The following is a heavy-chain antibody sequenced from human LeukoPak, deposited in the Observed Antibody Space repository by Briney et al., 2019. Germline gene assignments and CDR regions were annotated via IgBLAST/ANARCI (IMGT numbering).Heavy chain of an antibody. D-gene: IGHD3-22*01. CDR2: FYYSGST. V-gene: IGHV4-30-4*01. CDR1: GGSISSGDYY. J-gene: IGHJ4*02. CDR3: ARFMKVSNYYDSSGYEYFDD. Sequence: SQTLSLTCTVSGGSISSGDYYWRWIRQPPGKGVEWLGYFYYSGSTYYNPAVTSRVTLSVDTANTQFSLKLSSETAADTAVYYYARFMKVSNYYDSSGYEYFDDWGQGTLVTVSS.